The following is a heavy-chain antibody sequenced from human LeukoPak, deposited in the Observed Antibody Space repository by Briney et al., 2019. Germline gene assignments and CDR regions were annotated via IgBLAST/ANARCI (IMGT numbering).Heavy chain of an antibody. J-gene: IGHJ6*04. D-gene: IGHD2-2*01. CDR3: SSLYCSSTSCYHKQWLVPYYYYGMDV. CDR2: IYHSGST. CDR1: GGSISSSNW. Sequence: SGTLSLTCAVSGGSISSSNWWSWARQPPGKGLEWIGEIYHSGSTNYNPSLKSRVTISVDKSKNQFSLKLSSVTAADTAVYHCSSLYCSSTSCYHKQWLVPYYYYGMDVWGKGTTVTVSS. V-gene: IGHV4-4*02.